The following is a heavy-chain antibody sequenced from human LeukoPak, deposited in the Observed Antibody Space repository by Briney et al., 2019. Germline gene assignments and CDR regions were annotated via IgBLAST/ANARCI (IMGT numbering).Heavy chain of an antibody. J-gene: IGHJ4*02. Sequence: PSETLSLTCAVYGGSFSGYYWSWIRQPPGKGLEWIGYIYHSGSTYYNPSLKSRVTISVDRSKNQFSLKLSSVTAADTAVYYCARGYLADDYWGQGTLVTVSS. V-gene: IGHV4-34*01. D-gene: IGHD6-19*01. CDR2: IYHSGST. CDR3: ARGYLADDY. CDR1: GGSFSGYY.